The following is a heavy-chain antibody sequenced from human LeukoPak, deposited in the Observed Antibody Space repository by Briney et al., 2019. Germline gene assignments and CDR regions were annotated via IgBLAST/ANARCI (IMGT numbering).Heavy chain of an antibody. D-gene: IGHD5-24*01. V-gene: IGHV3-21*01. J-gene: IGHJ4*02. Sequence: GGCLRLSCAASGFTFSSYSMNWVRQAPGKGLEWVSSISSSSSYIYYADSVKGRFTISRDNAKNSLYLQMNSLRAEDTAVYYCARGTRWLQSKIVRFDYWGQGTLVTVSS. CDR1: GFTFSSYS. CDR3: ARGTRWLQSKIVRFDY. CDR2: ISSSSSYI.